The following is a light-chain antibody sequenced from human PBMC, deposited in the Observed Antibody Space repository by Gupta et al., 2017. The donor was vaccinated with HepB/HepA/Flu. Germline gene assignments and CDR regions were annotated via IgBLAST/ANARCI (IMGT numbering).Light chain of an antibody. Sequence: DIVLIPSPASLSVSLRERATIHCKSSQNILHSSSKKNFLAWYQHKPGQPPKLLIYWASTREAGVPDRFSGSGSGTDFTLTISSLQAEDVAVYYCHQSYIAPLTFGGGTKVEIK. CDR2: WAS. CDR1: QNILHSSSKKNF. V-gene: IGKV4-1*01. CDR3: HQSYIAPLT. J-gene: IGKJ4*01.